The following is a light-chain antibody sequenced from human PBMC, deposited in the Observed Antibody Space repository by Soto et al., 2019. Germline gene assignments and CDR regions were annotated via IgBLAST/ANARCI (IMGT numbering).Light chain of an antibody. CDR2: DVS. CDR1: SSDVGGYNF. V-gene: IGLV2-11*01. Sequence: QSVLTQPASVSGSPGQSITISCTGTSSDVGGYNFVSWYQQHPGNAPKLIIYDVSKRPSGVPDRFSGSKSGNTASLTISGLQADDEADYSCCSYAGSYTWVFGGGTKLTVL. CDR3: CSYAGSYTWV. J-gene: IGLJ3*02.